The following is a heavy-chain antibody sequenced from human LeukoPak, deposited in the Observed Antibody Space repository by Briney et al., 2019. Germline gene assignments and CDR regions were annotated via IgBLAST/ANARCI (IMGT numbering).Heavy chain of an antibody. J-gene: IGHJ5*02. D-gene: IGHD2-8*01. Sequence: ASVKVSCKASGYTFTGYYMHWVRQDPGQGLEWMGWINPNSGGTNYARKFQGRVTMTRDTSISTAYMELSRLRSDDTAVYYCARERRRYCTNGVCRGGWFDPWGQGTLVTVSS. CDR2: INPNSGGT. CDR3: ARERRRYCTNGVCRGGWFDP. V-gene: IGHV1-2*02. CDR1: GYTFTGYY.